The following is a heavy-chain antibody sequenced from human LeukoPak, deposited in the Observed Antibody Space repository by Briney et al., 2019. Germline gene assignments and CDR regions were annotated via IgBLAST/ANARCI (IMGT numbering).Heavy chain of an antibody. CDR3: ARAMIVVDGAFDI. D-gene: IGHD3-22*01. CDR2: IYYSGST. V-gene: IGHV4-59*01. J-gene: IGHJ3*02. CDR1: GGSISSYY. Sequence: PSETLSLTCTVSGGSISSYYWSWIRQPPGKGLEWIGYIYYSGSTNYNPSLKSRVTISVGTSKNQFSLKLSSVTAADTAVYYCARAMIVVDGAFDIWGQGTMVTVSS.